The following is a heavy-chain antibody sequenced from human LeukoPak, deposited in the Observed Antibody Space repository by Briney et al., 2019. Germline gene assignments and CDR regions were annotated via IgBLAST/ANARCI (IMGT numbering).Heavy chain of an antibody. CDR2: INPSGGST. Sequence: ASVKVSCKASGYTFTSYYMHWVRQAPGQGLEWMGIINPSGGSTSYAQKFQGRVTMTRNTSISTAYMELSSLRSEDTAVYYCAMQLDSGLGGGYWFDPWGQGTLVTVSS. V-gene: IGHV1-46*01. J-gene: IGHJ5*02. D-gene: IGHD6-6*01. CDR3: AMQLDSGLGGGYWFDP. CDR1: GYTFTSYY.